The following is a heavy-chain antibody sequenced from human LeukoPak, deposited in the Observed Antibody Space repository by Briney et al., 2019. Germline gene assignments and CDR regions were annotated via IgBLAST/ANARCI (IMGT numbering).Heavy chain of an antibody. CDR3: ARAQTMVRGGEEDY. CDR2: IYYSGST. V-gene: IGHV4-30-4*01. Sequence: SQTLSLTCTVSGGSISSGDYYWSWIRQPPGKGLEWIGYIYYSGSTYYNPSLKSRVTISVDTSKNQFSLKLSSVTAADTAVYYCARAQTMVRGGEEDYWGQGTLVTVSS. D-gene: IGHD3-10*01. CDR1: GGSISSGDYY. J-gene: IGHJ4*02.